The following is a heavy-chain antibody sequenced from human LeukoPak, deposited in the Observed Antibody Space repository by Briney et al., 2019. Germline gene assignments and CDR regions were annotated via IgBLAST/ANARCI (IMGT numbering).Heavy chain of an antibody. CDR2: IWYDGSNK. CDR3: ARASWGGSSWFNPNY. Sequence: GGSLRLSCAASGFTFSSYGMHWVRQAPAKGLEWVAVIWYDGSNKYYADSVKGRFTISRDNSKNTLYLQMNSLRAEDTAVYYCARASWGGSSWFNPNYWGQGTLVTVSS. J-gene: IGHJ4*02. V-gene: IGHV3-33*01. CDR1: GFTFSSYG. D-gene: IGHD6-13*01.